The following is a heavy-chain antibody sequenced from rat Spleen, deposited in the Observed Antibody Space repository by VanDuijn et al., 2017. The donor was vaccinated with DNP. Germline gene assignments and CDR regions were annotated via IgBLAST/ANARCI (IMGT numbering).Heavy chain of an antibody. D-gene: IGHD4-3*01. J-gene: IGHJ2*01. CDR3: ARHQNSGDFDY. CDR2: IWNTGGT. CDR1: GFSLTNYG. V-gene: IGHV2-41*01. Sequence: QVQLKESGPVLVQASETLSLTCTVSGFSLTNYGVIWVRQPPGKGLEWMGVIWNTGGTRYNSALKSRLSISKDTSKSQVFLKMNSLQTEDTATYYCARHQNSGDFDYWGQGVMVTVSS.